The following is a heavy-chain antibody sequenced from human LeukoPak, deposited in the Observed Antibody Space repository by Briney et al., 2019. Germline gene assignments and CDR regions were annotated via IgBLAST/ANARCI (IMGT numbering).Heavy chain of an antibody. CDR3: ARGVNSGYFDY. CDR1: GGSIRSSAW. V-gene: IGHV4-4*02. Sequence: SETLSLTCAVSGGSIRSSAWWTWVRQPPGKGLEWIGEIYYSGSTNYNPSLKSRVTISVDTSKNQFSLKLTSVTAADTAVYYCARGVNSGYFDYCGQGTLVTVSS. J-gene: IGHJ4*02. CDR2: IYYSGST. D-gene: IGHD1-26*01.